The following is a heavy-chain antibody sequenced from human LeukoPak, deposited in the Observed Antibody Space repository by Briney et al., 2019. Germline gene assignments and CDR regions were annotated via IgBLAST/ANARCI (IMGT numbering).Heavy chain of an antibody. J-gene: IGHJ4*02. CDR3: ARMLIVGATAFDY. V-gene: IGHV4-38-2*01. CDR2: IYHSGST. Sequence: PSETLSLTCAVSGYSISSGYYWGWIRQPPGKGLEWIGSIYHSGSTYYNPSLKSRVTISVDTSKNQFSLKLSSVTAADTAVYYCARMLIVGATAFDYWGQGTLVTVSS. D-gene: IGHD1-26*01. CDR1: GYSISSGYY.